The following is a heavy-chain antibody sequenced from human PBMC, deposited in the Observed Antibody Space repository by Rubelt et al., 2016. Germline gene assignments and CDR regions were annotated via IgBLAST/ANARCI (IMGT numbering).Heavy chain of an antibody. D-gene: IGHD5-24*01. CDR3: AKGDARWALDY. CDR1: GFTFTSYD. V-gene: IGHV3-30*18. Sequence: QVQLAESGGGVVQPGRSLRLSCAASGFTFTSYDMHWVRQAPGKGLEWVAAVSLDGSNKYYADSVKGRFTISRDNSKNTVFLQMNSLRTEDTAVYYCAKGDARWALDYWGQGTLVTVSS. CDR2: VSLDGSNK. J-gene: IGHJ4*02.